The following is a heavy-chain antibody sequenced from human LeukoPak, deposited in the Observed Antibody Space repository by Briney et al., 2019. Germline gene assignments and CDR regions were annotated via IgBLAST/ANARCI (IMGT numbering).Heavy chain of an antibody. CDR3: TRDVPGYSSDFDF. Sequence: GASVKVSCKASGGTFSSYAISWVRQAPGQGLEWMGWINPINGDTNYAQKFQGRVTLTRDTSISTAYMELSRLTSDDTAIYYCTRDVPGYSSDFDFWGQGALVTVSS. D-gene: IGHD6-19*01. V-gene: IGHV1-2*02. CDR2: INPINGDT. J-gene: IGHJ4*02. CDR1: GGTFSSYA.